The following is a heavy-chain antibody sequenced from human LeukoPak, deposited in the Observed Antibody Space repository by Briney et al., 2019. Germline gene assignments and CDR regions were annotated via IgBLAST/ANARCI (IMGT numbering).Heavy chain of an antibody. CDR2: IYPGDSDT. Sequence: GESLKISCKGSGYSLTGYWIGWGRQMPGKGLGGRGIIYPGDSDTRYSTSFQGQVTISADKSISTAYLQWSSLNGSDTAMYYCASVRSGYCSSTSCVGFDYWGQGTLVTVSS. V-gene: IGHV5-51*01. CDR1: GYSLTGYW. CDR3: ASVRSGYCSSTSCVGFDY. J-gene: IGHJ4*02. D-gene: IGHD2-2*01.